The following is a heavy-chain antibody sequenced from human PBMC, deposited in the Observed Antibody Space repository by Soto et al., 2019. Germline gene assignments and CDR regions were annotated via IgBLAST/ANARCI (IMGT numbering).Heavy chain of an antibody. V-gene: IGHV3-15*01. D-gene: IGHD3-16*02. CDR1: GFTFSNAW. Sequence: GGSLRLSCTASGFTFSNAWMSWVRQAPGKGLEWVGRIKSKADGGTTDYAAPVKGRFTISRDDSKDTLYLQMNSLRTEDTAVYYCTSSYREGSEWGQGTLVTVSS. CDR2: IKSKADGGTT. J-gene: IGHJ4*02. CDR3: TSSYREGSE.